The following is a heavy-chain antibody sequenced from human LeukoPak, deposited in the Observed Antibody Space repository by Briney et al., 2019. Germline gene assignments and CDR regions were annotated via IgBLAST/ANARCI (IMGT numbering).Heavy chain of an antibody. V-gene: IGHV1-18*01. Sequence: ASVKVSCKASGYTFTSYGISWVRQAPGQGLEWMGWISAYNGNTNYAQKLQGRVTMTEDTSTDTAYMELSSLRSEDTAVYYCATGLHSGSYHDYWGQGTLVTVSS. J-gene: IGHJ4*02. CDR3: ATGLHSGSYHDY. CDR1: GYTFTSYG. D-gene: IGHD1-26*01. CDR2: ISAYNGNT.